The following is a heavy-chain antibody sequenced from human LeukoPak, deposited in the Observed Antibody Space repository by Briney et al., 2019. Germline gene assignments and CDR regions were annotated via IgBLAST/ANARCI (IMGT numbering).Heavy chain of an antibody. D-gene: IGHD4-17*01. J-gene: IGHJ4*02. Sequence: GGSLRLSCTASGFTFSDHYMSWFRLSPGKGLEWLSYITSSGTTSDYADSVKGRFTISRGNAKNSMYLQMNSLRPEDTAVYYCARDPDYGDPDWGQGTLVTVSS. CDR3: ARDPDYGDPD. CDR2: ITSSGTTS. V-gene: IGHV3-11*01. CDR1: GFTFSDHY.